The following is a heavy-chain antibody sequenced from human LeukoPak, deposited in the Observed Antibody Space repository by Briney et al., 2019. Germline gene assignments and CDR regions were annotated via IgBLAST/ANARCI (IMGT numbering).Heavy chain of an antibody. D-gene: IGHD3-10*01. CDR1: GYTFTDSY. Sequence: GASVKVSCKASGYTFTDSYIHWVRQAPGQGLEWIGWINPNGGETIYAQKLQGSVTMTRDTSMNTAYMELNRLRSDDTAVYFCARTRGHHATMAYFDYWGQGTLVTVSS. V-gene: IGHV1-2*02. CDR3: ARTRGHHATMAYFDY. J-gene: IGHJ4*02. CDR2: INPNGGET.